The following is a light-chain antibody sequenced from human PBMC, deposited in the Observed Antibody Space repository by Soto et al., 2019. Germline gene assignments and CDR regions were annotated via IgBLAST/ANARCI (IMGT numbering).Light chain of an antibody. CDR3: QQYDNLPLT. CDR2: DAS. J-gene: IGKJ4*01. CDR1: QDISNY. Sequence: DIPMTQSPSSLSASVGDRVTITCQASQDISNYLNWYQQKPGKAPKLLIYDASNLETGVPSRFSGSGSGTDFTFTISSLQPEDIATYYGQQYDNLPLTCGGGTKVEIK. V-gene: IGKV1-33*01.